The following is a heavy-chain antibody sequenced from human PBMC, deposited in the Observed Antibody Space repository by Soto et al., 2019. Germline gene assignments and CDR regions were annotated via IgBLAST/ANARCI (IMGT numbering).Heavy chain of an antibody. V-gene: IGHV4-4*07. J-gene: IGHJ5*02. Sequence: SETLSLTCTISGGDIGSHYWTWIRQPAGKGLEWIGRIYGSGSTKYNPSLQSRVTMSLDTSKNQFSLRLESVTAADTAVYYCARGQRFSDWFDPWGQGTLVTVSS. CDR1: GGDIGSHY. D-gene: IGHD3-3*01. CDR2: IYGSGST. CDR3: ARGQRFSDWFDP.